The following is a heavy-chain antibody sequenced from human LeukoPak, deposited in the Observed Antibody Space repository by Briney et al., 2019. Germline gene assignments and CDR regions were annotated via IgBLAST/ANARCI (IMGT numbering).Heavy chain of an antibody. CDR1: GGTFSSYA. CDR3: SRSADGAFGN. J-gene: IGHJ3*02. Sequence: SVKVSCKASGGTFSSYAISWVRQAPGQGLEWMGRIIPIFGTANYAQKFQGRVTITTDESTSTAYMELSSLRSEDTAVYYWSRSADGAFGNWGQGTMVTVSS. V-gene: IGHV1-69*05. D-gene: IGHD5-24*01. CDR2: IIPIFGTA.